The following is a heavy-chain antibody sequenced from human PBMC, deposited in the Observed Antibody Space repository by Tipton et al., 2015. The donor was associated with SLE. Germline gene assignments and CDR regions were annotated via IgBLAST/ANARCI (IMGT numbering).Heavy chain of an antibody. J-gene: IGHJ6*03. D-gene: IGHD2-2*02. Sequence: LRLSCTVSGGSISSYYWSWIRQPPGKGLEWIGNIYYSGSTNYNPSLKSRVTISVDTSKNQFSLKLSSVTAADTAVYYCARSSIPHRYYYMDVWGKGTTVTVSS. V-gene: IGHV4-59*01. CDR2: IYYSGST. CDR3: ARSSIPHRYYYMDV. CDR1: GGSISSYY.